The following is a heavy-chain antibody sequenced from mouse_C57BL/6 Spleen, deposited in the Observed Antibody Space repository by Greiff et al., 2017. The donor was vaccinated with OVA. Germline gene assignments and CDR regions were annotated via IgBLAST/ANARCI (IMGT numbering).Heavy chain of an antibody. CDR3: ARRRKDSSVYQGYFDY. J-gene: IGHJ2*01. CDR1: GYSFTGYY. V-gene: IGHV1-42*01. D-gene: IGHD3-2*02. Sequence: EVQLQQSGPELVKPGASVKISCKASGYSFTGYYMNWVKQSPEKSLEWIGEINPSTGGTTYNQKFKAKATLTVDKSSSTAYMQLKSLTSEDSAVYYCARRRKDSSVYQGYFDYWGQGTTLTVSS. CDR2: INPSTGGT.